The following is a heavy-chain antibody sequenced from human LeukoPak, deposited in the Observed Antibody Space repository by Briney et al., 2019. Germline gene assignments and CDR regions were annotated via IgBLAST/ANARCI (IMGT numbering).Heavy chain of an antibody. D-gene: IGHD3-10*01. V-gene: IGHV3-74*03. CDR2: FKRDGSST. CDR3: GSSVAGTYAMDV. J-gene: IGHJ6*02. CDR1: GFIFSNYD. Sequence: GGSLRLSCVGSGFIFSNYDIHWVRQAPGKGLVWVSRFKRDGSSTTYADSVKGRFTISRDSAKNTVYLQMNSLRVEDTAVYHCGSSVAGTYAMDVWGQGTTVTVSS.